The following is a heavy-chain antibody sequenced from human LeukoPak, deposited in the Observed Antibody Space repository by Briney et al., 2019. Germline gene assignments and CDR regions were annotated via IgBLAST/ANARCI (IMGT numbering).Heavy chain of an antibody. Sequence: PGGSLRLSCAASGFTFSDYSMNWVRQAPGKGLEWVSSISTSSSFMYYADSVKGRFTISRDNSKNTLYLQMNSLRAEDTAVYYCAKDRGSSWPHDAFDIWGQGTMVTVSS. CDR2: ISTSSSFM. CDR3: AKDRGSSWPHDAFDI. CDR1: GFTFSDYS. V-gene: IGHV3-21*04. D-gene: IGHD6-13*01. J-gene: IGHJ3*02.